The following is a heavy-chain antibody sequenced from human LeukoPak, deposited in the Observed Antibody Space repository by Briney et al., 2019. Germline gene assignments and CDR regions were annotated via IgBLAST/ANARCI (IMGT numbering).Heavy chain of an antibody. V-gene: IGHV1-18*01. CDR3: ARGSGKSLVDY. Sequence: ASVKVSCKASNNTLSNNGITWVRQAPGQGLEWMGWISGYNTYTTYAQKFQDRVTMTKDTSTSTAYMELRSLRSDDTAVYYCARGSGKSLVDYWGQGTLVTVSS. CDR1: NNTLSNNG. CDR2: ISGYNTYT. J-gene: IGHJ4*02.